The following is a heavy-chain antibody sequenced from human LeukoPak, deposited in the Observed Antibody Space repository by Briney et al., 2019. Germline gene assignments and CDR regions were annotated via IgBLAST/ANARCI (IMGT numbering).Heavy chain of an antibody. Sequence: GRSLRLSCAASGFTFSSYAMHWARQAPGKGLEWVAVISYDGSNKYYADSVKGRFTISRDNSKNTLYLQMNSLRAEDTAVYYCAKEKQWLATKPDYFDYWGQGTLVTVSS. V-gene: IGHV3-30-3*01. J-gene: IGHJ4*02. CDR1: GFTFSSYA. CDR2: ISYDGSNK. CDR3: AKEKQWLATKPDYFDY. D-gene: IGHD6-19*01.